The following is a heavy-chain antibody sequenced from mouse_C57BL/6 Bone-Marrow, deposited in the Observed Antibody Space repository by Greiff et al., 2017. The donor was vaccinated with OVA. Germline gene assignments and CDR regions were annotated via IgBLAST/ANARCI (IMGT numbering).Heavy chain of an antibody. Sequence: QVQLQQSGAELARPGASVKLSCKASGYTFTSYGISWVKQRTGQGLEWIGEIYPRSGNTYYNEKFKGKATLTADKSSSTAYMELRSLTSEDSAVYFGARVGYGSSYGDYFDYWGQGTTLTVSS. J-gene: IGHJ2*01. V-gene: IGHV1-81*01. D-gene: IGHD1-1*01. CDR2: IYPRSGNT. CDR1: GYTFTSYG. CDR3: ARVGYGSSYGDYFDY.